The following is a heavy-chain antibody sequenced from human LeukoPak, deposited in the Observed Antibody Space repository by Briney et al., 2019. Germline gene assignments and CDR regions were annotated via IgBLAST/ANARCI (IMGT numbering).Heavy chain of an antibody. D-gene: IGHD3-22*01. Sequence: GGSLRLSCAASGFTFSSYGMHWVRQAPGKGLEWVAVISYDGSNKYYADSVKGRFTISRDNSKNTLYVQVNSLGTEDTAAYYCAKGSYYDSSGSFYFDYWGQGTLVTVSS. J-gene: IGHJ4*02. CDR2: ISYDGSNK. CDR3: AKGSYYDSSGSFYFDY. CDR1: GFTFSSYG. V-gene: IGHV3-30*18.